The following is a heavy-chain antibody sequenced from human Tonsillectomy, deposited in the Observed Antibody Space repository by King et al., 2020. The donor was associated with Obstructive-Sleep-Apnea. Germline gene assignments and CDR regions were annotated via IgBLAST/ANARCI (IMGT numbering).Heavy chain of an antibody. CDR3: ARGSNSCYLGY. J-gene: IGHJ4*02. D-gene: IGHD6-13*01. CDR2: ISWNSGSI. CDR1: GFTFDDYA. Sequence: VQLVESGGDLVQPGRSLRLSCAASGFTFDDYAMHWVRQAPGKVLEWVSGISWNSGSIGYADSVKGRFTISRDNAKNSLYLQMNSLRAEDTALYYCARGSNSCYLGYWGQGTLVTVSS. V-gene: IGHV3-9*01.